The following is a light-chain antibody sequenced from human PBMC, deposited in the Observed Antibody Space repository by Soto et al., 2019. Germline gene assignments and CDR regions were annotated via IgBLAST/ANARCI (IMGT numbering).Light chain of an antibody. Sequence: DIVMPQSPDSLAVSLDERATINFKSSQSVLYNSDNKNYLAWYQKKAGQPPKLLIYWASTRDSGVPDRFSVSGSGAYFALNINTLQAEDVAVYYCQQYYTALNFGGGTKVEIK. CDR2: WAS. J-gene: IGKJ4*01. CDR3: QQYYTALN. V-gene: IGKV4-1*01. CDR1: QSVLYNSDNKNY.